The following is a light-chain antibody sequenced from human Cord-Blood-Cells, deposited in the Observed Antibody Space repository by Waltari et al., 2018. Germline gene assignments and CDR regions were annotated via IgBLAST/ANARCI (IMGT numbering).Light chain of an antibody. CDR1: SSDVGGYNY. V-gene: IGLV2-11*01. CDR2: DVS. Sequence: QSALTQPRSVSGSPGQSVTISCTGTSSDVGGYNYVSWYQQHPGKAPKLMMYDVSKRPSGVPDRFSGSKSGNTASLTISGLQAEDEADYYCCSYAGSYTLVFGTGTKVTVL. CDR3: CSYAGSYTLV. J-gene: IGLJ1*01.